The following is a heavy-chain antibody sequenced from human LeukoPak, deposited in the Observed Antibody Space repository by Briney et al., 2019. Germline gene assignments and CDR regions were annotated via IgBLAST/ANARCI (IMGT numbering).Heavy chain of an antibody. V-gene: IGHV3-48*03. J-gene: IGHJ6*03. CDR2: ISSSGSTI. CDR1: GFTFSSYE. D-gene: IGHD3-22*01. CDR3: AGTRGYYALYYMDV. Sequence: PGGSLRLSCAASGFTFSSYEMNWVRQAPGKGLEWVSYISSSGSTIYYADSVKGRFTISRDNAKNSLYLQMNSLRAEDTAVYYCAGTRGYYALYYMDVWGKGTTVTISS.